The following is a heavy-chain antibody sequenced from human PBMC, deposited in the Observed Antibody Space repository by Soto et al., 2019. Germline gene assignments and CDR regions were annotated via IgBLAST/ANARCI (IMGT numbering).Heavy chain of an antibody. D-gene: IGHD3-22*01. Sequence: EVQLVESGGGVVRPGGSLRLSCAASGFTFDDYGMSWVRQAPGKGLEWVSGINWNGGSTGYADSVKGRFTISRDNAKNSLYLQMNGLRAEDTALYYCARTTHYYDSSEIPLYWGQGTLVTVSS. CDR2: INWNGGST. J-gene: IGHJ4*02. CDR3: ARTTHYYDSSEIPLY. V-gene: IGHV3-20*04. CDR1: GFTFDDYG.